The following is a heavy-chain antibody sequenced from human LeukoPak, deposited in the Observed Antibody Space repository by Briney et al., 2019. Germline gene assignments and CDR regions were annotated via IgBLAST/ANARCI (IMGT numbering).Heavy chain of an antibody. CDR3: ARARSSGYYALDY. CDR2: VIPIFGTA. J-gene: IGHJ4*02. V-gene: IGHV1-69*05. CDR1: GGTFSSYA. Sequence: SVKVSCKASGGTFSSYAISWVRQAPGQGLEWMGGVIPIFGTASYAQKFQGRVTMTRDMSTSTVYMELSSLRSEDTAVYYCARARSSGYYALDYWGQGTLVTVSS. D-gene: IGHD3-22*01.